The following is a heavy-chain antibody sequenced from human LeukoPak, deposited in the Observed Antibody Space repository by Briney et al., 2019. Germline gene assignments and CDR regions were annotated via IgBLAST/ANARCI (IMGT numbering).Heavy chain of an antibody. Sequence: PSETLSLXCTVSGGSISSSSYYWGWIRQPPGKGLEWIGSIYYSGSTYYNPSLKSRVTISVDTSKNQFSLKLSSVTAADTAVYYCARLGRIAARRGSLDYWGQGTLVTVSS. CDR3: ARLGRIAARRGSLDY. CDR1: GGSISSSSYY. J-gene: IGHJ4*02. CDR2: IYYSGST. D-gene: IGHD6-6*01. V-gene: IGHV4-39*01.